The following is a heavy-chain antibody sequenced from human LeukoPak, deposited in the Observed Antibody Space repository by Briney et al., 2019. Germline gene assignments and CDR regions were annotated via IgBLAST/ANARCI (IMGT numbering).Heavy chain of an antibody. Sequence: PGGSLRLSCAASGFTFTSFAMSWVRQAPGKGLEWVATISRSGVATYYANSVKGRFTISRDNSKNTLYLQMDSLRAEDTAVYHCAKRGMWSTVTTFDYWGQGTLVTVSS. CDR3: AKRGMWSTVTTFDY. J-gene: IGHJ4*02. CDR2: ISRSGVAT. CDR1: GFTFTSFA. V-gene: IGHV3-23*01. D-gene: IGHD4-17*01.